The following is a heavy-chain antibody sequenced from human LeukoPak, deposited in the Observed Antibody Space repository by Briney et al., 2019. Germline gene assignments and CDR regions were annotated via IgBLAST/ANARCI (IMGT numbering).Heavy chain of an antibody. J-gene: IGHJ6*02. Sequence: GGSLRLSCEASGVTFSSYAMSWVRQAPGKGLEWVSAISGSGGSTYYADSVKGRFTLSRDNSKNTLYLQMNSLRAEDTAVYYCAKEYGSGWKLIGVWGQGTTVTVSS. CDR3: AKEYGSGWKLIGV. D-gene: IGHD6-19*01. V-gene: IGHV3-23*01. CDR2: ISGSGGST. CDR1: GVTFSSYA.